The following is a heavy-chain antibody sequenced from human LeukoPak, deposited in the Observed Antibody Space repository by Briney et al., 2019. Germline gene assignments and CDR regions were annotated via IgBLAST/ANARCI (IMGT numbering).Heavy chain of an antibody. D-gene: IGHD3-10*01. CDR2: IIPIFGTA. J-gene: IGHJ4*02. CDR1: GGTFSSYA. CDR3: ARGQTEVRGVNLLGY. Sequence: ASVTVSCKASGGTFSSYAISWVRQAPGQGLEWMGGIIPIFGTANYAQKFQGRVTITADESTSTAYMELSSLRSEDTAVYYCARGQTEVRGVNLLGYWGQGTLVTVSS. V-gene: IGHV1-69*13.